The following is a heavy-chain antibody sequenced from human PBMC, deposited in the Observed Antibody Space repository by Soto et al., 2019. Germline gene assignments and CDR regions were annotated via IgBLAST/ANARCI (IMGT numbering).Heavy chain of an antibody. V-gene: IGHV1-8*01. CDR2: MNPNSGNT. CDR1: GYTFTSHD. CDR3: AIWDYGDYARFDY. D-gene: IGHD4-17*01. J-gene: IGHJ4*02. Sequence: QVQLVQSGAEVKKSGASVKVSCKACGYTFTSHDINWVRQATGQGLEWMGWMNPNSGNTGYAQKFQGRVTMTRNTSIITAYMELSSLRSEDTAVYYCAIWDYGDYARFDYWGQGTLVTVSS.